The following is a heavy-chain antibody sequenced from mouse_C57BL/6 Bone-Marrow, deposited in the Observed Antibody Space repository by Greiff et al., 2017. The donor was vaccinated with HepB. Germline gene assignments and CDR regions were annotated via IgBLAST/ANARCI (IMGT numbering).Heavy chain of an antibody. CDR3: ARVYYGNLCAMDY. CDR1: GFTFSSYA. V-gene: IGHV5-4*03. Sequence: EVKLMESGGGLVKPGGSLKLSCAASGFTFSSYAMSWVRQTPEKRLEWVATISDGGSYTYYPDNVKGRFTISRDNAKNNLYLQMSHLKSEDTAMYYCARVYYGNLCAMDYWGQGTSVTVSS. J-gene: IGHJ4*01. D-gene: IGHD2-1*01. CDR2: ISDGGSYT.